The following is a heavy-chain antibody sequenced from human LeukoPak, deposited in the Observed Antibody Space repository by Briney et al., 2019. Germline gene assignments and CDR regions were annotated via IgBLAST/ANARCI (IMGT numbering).Heavy chain of an antibody. CDR1: GCTFSSYA. Sequence: GGSLRLSCAASGCTFSSYAMHWVRQAPGKGLEWVAVISYDGSNKYYADSVKGRFTISRDNSKNTLYLQMNSLRAEDTAAYYCARDRQWLARYYYYDMDVWGQGTTVTVSS. J-gene: IGHJ6*02. D-gene: IGHD6-19*01. CDR2: ISYDGSNK. CDR3: ARDRQWLARYYYYDMDV. V-gene: IGHV3-30-3*01.